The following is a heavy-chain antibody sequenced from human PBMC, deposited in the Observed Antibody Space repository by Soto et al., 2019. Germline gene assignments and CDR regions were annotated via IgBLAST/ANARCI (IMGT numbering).Heavy chain of an antibody. CDR1: GYAFTTYG. CDR3: ARGRYGNY. J-gene: IGHJ4*02. Sequence: QVHLVQSGAEVKKPGASVKVSCQGSGYAFTTYGITWVRQAPGQGLEWMGWISAHNGNTNYAQKLQRRVTVTRDTSTSTGYMELRSLRYDDTAVYYCARGRYGNYWGQGALVTVSS. CDR2: ISAHNGNT. V-gene: IGHV1-18*01. D-gene: IGHD1-1*01.